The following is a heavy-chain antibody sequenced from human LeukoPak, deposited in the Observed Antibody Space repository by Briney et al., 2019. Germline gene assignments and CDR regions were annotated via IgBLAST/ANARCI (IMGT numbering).Heavy chain of an antibody. CDR2: ISSSGSTM. CDR1: GFTFSDYY. CDR3: ARVWYYDSSGFQGDAFDI. D-gene: IGHD3-22*01. V-gene: IGHV3-11*04. J-gene: IGHJ3*02. Sequence: GGSLRLSCAASGFTFSDYYMSWIRQAPGKGLEWVSYISSSGSTMYYADSVKGRFTISRDNAKNSLYLQMNSLRAEDTAVYYCARVWYYDSSGFQGDAFDIWGQGTMVTVSS.